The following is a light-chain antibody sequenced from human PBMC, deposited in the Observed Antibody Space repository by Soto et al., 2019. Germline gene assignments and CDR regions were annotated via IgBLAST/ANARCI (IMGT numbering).Light chain of an antibody. V-gene: IGLV3-25*02. CDR1: ALPKQY. CDR2: KDS. J-gene: IGLJ2*01. CDR3: QSADSSGTMEV. Sequence: SYELTQPPSVSVSPGQTARITCSGDALPKQYAYWYQQKPGQAPVLVIYKDSERPSGIPARFSGSSSGTTVTFTISGVQAEDEADYYCQSADSSGTMEVFGGGTQLTVL.